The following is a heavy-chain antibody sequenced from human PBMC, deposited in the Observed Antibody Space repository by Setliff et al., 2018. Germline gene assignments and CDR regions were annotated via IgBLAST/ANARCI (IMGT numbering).Heavy chain of an antibody. Sequence: PGGSLRLSCAASGFTFSSYWMSWVRQAPGKGLEWVANIKQDGSEKYHADSVKGRFTISRDNAKNSLYLQMTSLRAEDTAVYYCARVIYFYYMDVWGKGTTVTVSS. CDR1: GFTFSSYW. J-gene: IGHJ6*03. CDR3: ARVIYFYYMDV. V-gene: IGHV3-7*01. CDR2: IKQDGSEK.